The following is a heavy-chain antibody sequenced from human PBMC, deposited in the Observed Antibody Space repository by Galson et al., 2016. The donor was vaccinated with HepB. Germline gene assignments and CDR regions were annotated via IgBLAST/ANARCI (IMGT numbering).Heavy chain of an antibody. D-gene: IGHD5-12*01. CDR1: GASISSSSYY. J-gene: IGHJ6*02. Sequence: ETLSLTCTVFGASISSSSYYWGWIRQPPGRGLDWIATIYYTGSTHYSPSLQSRVAISADSSRNQFSLRLSAVTAADTAVYYCARYLSGSYYYPMDVWGQGTTVTISS. CDR3: ARYLSGSYYYPMDV. CDR2: IYYTGST. V-gene: IGHV4-39*01.